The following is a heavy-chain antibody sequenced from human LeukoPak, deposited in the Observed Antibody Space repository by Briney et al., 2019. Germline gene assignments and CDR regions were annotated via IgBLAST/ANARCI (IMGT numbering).Heavy chain of an antibody. V-gene: IGHV3-49*03. D-gene: IGHD3-22*01. CDR2: IRSKAYGGTT. CDR3: TRNHYYDSSYFDY. CDR1: GFTFGDYA. Sequence: GGSLRLSCTASGFTFGDYAMSWFRQAPGKGLEWVGFIRSKAYGGTTEYAASVKGRFTISRDDSKSIAYLQMNSLKTEDTAVYYCTRNHYYDSSYFDYWGQGTLVTVSS. J-gene: IGHJ4*02.